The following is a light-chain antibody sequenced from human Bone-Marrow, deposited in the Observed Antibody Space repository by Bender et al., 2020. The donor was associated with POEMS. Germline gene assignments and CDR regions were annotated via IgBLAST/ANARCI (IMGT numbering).Light chain of an antibody. CDR3: CSYAGSGVYV. J-gene: IGLJ1*01. CDR2: EGM. Sequence: QSALTQPASVSGSPGESITISCTGTTNDVGGYNLVSWYQHHPGKGPKLIIYEGMKRPSGVSDRFSASKSGNTASLTISGLQAGDEADYYCCSYAGSGVYVFGTGTNVTVL. V-gene: IGLV2-23*01. CDR1: TNDVGGYNL.